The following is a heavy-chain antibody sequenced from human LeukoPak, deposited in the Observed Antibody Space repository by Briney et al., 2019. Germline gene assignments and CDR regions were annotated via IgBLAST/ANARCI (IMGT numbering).Heavy chain of an antibody. V-gene: IGHV3-23*05. CDR1: GFTFNNYA. CDR3: AKGFHSGSFNELDY. CDR2: FAMIDDII. J-gene: IGHJ4*02. Sequence: GGSLRLSCAGSGFTFNNYAMSWVRQAPGKGLEWVSGFAMIDDIIRYVDSVKGRFTISRDNSKNMLYLQMNSLRAEDTAVYYCAKGFHSGSFNELDYWGQGTLVTVSS. D-gene: IGHD1-26*01.